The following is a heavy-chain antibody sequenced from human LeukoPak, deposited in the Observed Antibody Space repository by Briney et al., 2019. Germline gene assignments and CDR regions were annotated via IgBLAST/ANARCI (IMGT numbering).Heavy chain of an antibody. CDR3: ARSIAVASLWFDP. D-gene: IGHD6-19*01. V-gene: IGHV4-59*01. J-gene: IGHJ5*02. CDR2: IYYSGST. Sequence: PSETLSLTCTVSGGSISSYYWSWIRQPPGKGLEWNGYIYYSGSTNYNPSLKSRVTISVDTSKNQFSLKLSCVTAADTAVYYCARSIAVASLWFDPWGQGTLVTVSS. CDR1: GGSISSYY.